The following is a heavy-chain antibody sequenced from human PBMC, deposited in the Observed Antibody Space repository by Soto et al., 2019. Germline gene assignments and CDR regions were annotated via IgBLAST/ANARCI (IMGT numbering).Heavy chain of an antibody. J-gene: IGHJ4*02. CDR2: INPNSGGT. V-gene: IGHV1-2*04. Sequence: ASVKVSCKASGYTFTGYYMHWVRQAPGQGLEWMGWINPNSGGTNYAQKFQGWVTMTRDTSISTAYMELSRLRSDDTAVYYCARANSPDYYGSGSYGTDYWGQGTLVTVSS. CDR3: ARANSPDYYGSGSYGTDY. CDR1: GYTFTGYY. D-gene: IGHD3-10*01.